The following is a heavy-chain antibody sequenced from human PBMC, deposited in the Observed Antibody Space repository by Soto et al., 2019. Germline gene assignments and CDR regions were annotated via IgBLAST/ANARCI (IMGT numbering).Heavy chain of an antibody. CDR2: VISASGSV. CDR1: GRIFSSFP. V-gene: IGHV1-69*06. CDR3: ARVGSRDAYNYVLDQ. J-gene: IGHJ1*01. Sequence: QVQVVQSGAEVKKPGSSVKISCKASGRIFSSFPTSWVRQVPGQGLEWRGGVISASGSVTYAPKFQGRVTMTAVNSAGIGYMELTSLTSEDTAIYYCARVGSRDAYNYVLDQWGPGTMVTVSS. D-gene: IGHD5-18*01.